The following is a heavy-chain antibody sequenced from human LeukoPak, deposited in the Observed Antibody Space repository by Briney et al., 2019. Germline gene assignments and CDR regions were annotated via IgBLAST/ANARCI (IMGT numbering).Heavy chain of an antibody. CDR2: INHSGST. Sequence: KPSETLSLTCAVYGGSFSGYYWSWIRQPPGKGLEWIGEINHSGSTNYNPSLKSRVTISVDTSKNQFSRTRSSVTAADTAVYYCARMTWIQLWIYFDYGGQGTLVTVS. V-gene: IGHV4-34*01. D-gene: IGHD5-18*01. J-gene: IGHJ4*02. CDR3: ARMTWIQLWIYFDY. CDR1: GGSFSGYY.